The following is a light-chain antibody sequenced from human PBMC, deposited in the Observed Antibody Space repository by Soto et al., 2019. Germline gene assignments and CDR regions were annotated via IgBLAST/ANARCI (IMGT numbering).Light chain of an antibody. CDR1: QTISSW. J-gene: IGKJ1*01. CDR2: KAS. Sequence: IRMTQSPSSLSASVGDRVTITCRASQTISSWLAWYQQKPGKAPKLLIYKASTLKSGVPTRFSGSGSGTEFTLTISSLQPDDSATYFCQRYNDKFGQGTKVDIK. V-gene: IGKV1-5*03. CDR3: QRYNDK.